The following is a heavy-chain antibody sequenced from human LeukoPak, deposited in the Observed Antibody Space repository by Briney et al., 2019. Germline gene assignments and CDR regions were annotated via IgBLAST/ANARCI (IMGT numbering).Heavy chain of an antibody. J-gene: IGHJ4*02. Sequence: GASVKVSCKASGYTFAGYYMHWVRYAPGQGLEWMGRINPNSGGTNYAQKFQGRVTMTRDTSISTAYMELSRLRSDDTAVYYCAVLELIVREKWGQGTLVTVSS. D-gene: IGHD3-3*02. CDR1: GYTFAGYY. CDR3: AVLELIVREK. V-gene: IGHV1-2*06. CDR2: INPNSGGT.